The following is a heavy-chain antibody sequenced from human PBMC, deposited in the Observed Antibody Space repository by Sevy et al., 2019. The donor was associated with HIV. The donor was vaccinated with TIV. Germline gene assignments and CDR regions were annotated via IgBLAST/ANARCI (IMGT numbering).Heavy chain of an antibody. D-gene: IGHD4-17*01. J-gene: IGHJ6*02. CDR2: INPNDGVT. Sequence: ASVKVSCKASRYTFTDYYVHWVRQAPGQGLEWMGWINPNDGVTKYAQRFQGRFTMTRGTSISTAYMELNRLTPDDTAVYYCGRLTTMPTSDEYGMDVWGQGTTVTVSS. V-gene: IGHV1-2*02. CDR1: RYTFTDYY. CDR3: GRLTTMPTSDEYGMDV.